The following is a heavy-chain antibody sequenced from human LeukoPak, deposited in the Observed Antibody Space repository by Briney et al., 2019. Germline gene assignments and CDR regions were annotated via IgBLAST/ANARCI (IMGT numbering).Heavy chain of an antibody. J-gene: IGHJ5*02. CDR1: GGSLISYS. V-gene: IGHV1-69*06. Sequence: SVKVSCKASGGSLISYSISWVRQAPGQGLEWMGGITPIFGSTDYAQKFQGRVTMTAHKSTNTAYIEPSSLRSEDTALYYCARVLAPGLLYTWRQGALVTLSP. CDR2: ITPIFGST. D-gene: IGHD3-3*01. CDR3: ARVLAPGLLYT.